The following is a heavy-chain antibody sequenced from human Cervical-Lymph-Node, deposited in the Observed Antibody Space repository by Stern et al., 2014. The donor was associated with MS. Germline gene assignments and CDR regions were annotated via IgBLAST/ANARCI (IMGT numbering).Heavy chain of an antibody. CDR1: GYTFTSYY. Sequence: QVQLVESGAEVKKPGASVKVSCKASGYTFTSYYMHWVRQAPGQGLEWMGIINPSGGSTSYAQKFQGRVTMTRDTSTSTVYMELSSLRSEDTAVYYCARGGPISTARPNNWFDPWGQGTLVTVSS. J-gene: IGHJ5*02. V-gene: IGHV1-46*03. D-gene: IGHD3-3*01. CDR2: INPSGGST. CDR3: ARGGPISTARPNNWFDP.